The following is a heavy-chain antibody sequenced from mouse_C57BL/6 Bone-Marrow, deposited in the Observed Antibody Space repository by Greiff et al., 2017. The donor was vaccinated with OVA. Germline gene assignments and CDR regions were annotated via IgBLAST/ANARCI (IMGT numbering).Heavy chain of an antibody. J-gene: IGHJ4*01. V-gene: IGHV1-81*01. CDR3: ARSYYCGSSYYYAMDY. CDR1: GYTFTSYG. D-gene: IGHD1-1*01. Sequence: QVQLQQSGAELARPGASVKLSCKASGYTFTSYGISWVKQRTGQGLEWIGEIYPRSGNTYYNEKFKGKATLTADKSSSTAYMELRSLTSEDSAVYFCARSYYCGSSYYYAMDYWGQGTSVTVSS. CDR2: IYPRSGNT.